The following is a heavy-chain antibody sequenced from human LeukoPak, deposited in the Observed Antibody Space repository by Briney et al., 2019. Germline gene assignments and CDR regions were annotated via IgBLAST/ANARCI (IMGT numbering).Heavy chain of an antibody. CDR2: IYYSGST. J-gene: IGHJ6*03. CDR1: GGSISSYY. V-gene: IGHV4-59*01. CDR3: ASSGWSNYYYYYYMDV. D-gene: IGHD6-19*01. Sequence: SETLSLTCTVSGGSISSYYWSWIRQPPGKGLEWIGYIYYSGSTNYNPSLKSRVTISVDTSKNQFSLKLSSVTAADTAVYYCASSGWSNYYYYYYMDVWGKGTTVTVSS.